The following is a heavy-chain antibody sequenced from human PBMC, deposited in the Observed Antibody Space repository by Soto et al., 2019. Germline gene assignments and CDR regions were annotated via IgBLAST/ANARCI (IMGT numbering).Heavy chain of an antibody. CDR2: INHSGST. D-gene: IGHD3-3*01. V-gene: IGHV4-34*01. CDR1: VGSFSGYY. CDR3: ALVADCWSRRPIDF. Sequence: SETLSLTCAVYVGSFSGYYWTWIRQPPGKGLEWIGEINHSGSTKYNPSLKSRVTISVDTSKNQISLKLSSVTAADTAVYYCALVADCWSRRPIDFRCPATLVT. J-gene: IGHJ4*02.